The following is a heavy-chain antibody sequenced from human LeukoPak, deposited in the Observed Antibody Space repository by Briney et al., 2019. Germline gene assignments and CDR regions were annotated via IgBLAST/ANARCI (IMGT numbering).Heavy chain of an antibody. Sequence: GGSLRLSCAASGFTFSDYYMSWIRQAPGKGLEWVSYISSSGSTIYYADSVEGRFTISRDNAKNSVYLQMNSLSAEDTAVYYCVRDATYYYYAMDVWGQGTTATVSS. J-gene: IGHJ6*02. CDR2: ISSSGSTI. CDR1: GFTFSDYY. V-gene: IGHV3-11*04. CDR3: VRDATYYYYAMDV.